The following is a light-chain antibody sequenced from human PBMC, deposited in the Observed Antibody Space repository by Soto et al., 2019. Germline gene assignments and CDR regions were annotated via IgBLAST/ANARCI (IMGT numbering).Light chain of an antibody. J-gene: IGKJ1*01. V-gene: IGKV3-15*01. CDR2: DAS. CDR1: QSVSID. CDR3: QQYKRWPET. Sequence: DIVMTQSPATLSVSPGERATLSCRASQSVSIDLAWYQHKPGQAPRLLIYDASTRATGIPARFRGTGSGTDFTLTISSLQSEDFAVYYCQQYKRWPETFGQGTKVDFK.